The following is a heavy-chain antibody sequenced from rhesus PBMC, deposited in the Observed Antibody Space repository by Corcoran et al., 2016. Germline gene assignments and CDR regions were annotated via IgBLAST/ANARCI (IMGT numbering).Heavy chain of an antibody. CDR1: GGPISSSY. V-gene: IGHV4-169*01. Sequence: QLQLQESGPGLVRPSETLAVTCAVSGGPISSSYWSWIRPAPGKGLEWVGCIYGSGSSTNYHPSLESRVTLSVDTSKNQLSLKLSSVTAADTAVYYCARGGGVGATRYFDYWGQGVLVTVSS. CDR2: IYGSGSST. J-gene: IGHJ4*01. CDR3: ARGGGVGATRYFDY. D-gene: IGHD1-44*02.